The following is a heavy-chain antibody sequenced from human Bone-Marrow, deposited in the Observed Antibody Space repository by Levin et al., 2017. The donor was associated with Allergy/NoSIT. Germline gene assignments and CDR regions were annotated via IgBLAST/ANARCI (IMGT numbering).Heavy chain of an antibody. D-gene: IGHD3-9*01. Sequence: GESLKISCAASGFTFSSYSMNWVRQAPGKGLEWVSYISRSSSTIYYADSVKGRFTISRDNAKNSLYLQMNSLRAEDTAVYYCARERDDILTGYSSERFDYWGQGTLVTVSS. V-gene: IGHV3-48*04. J-gene: IGHJ4*02. CDR1: GFTFSSYS. CDR2: ISRSSSTI. CDR3: ARERDDILTGYSSERFDY.